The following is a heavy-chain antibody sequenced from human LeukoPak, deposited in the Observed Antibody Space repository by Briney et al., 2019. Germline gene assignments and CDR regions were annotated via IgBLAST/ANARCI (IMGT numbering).Heavy chain of an antibody. V-gene: IGHV1-2*02. CDR1: GYTFTGYF. CDR2: INPNSGGT. D-gene: IGHD3-10*01. Sequence: PRASVKVSCKASGYTFTGYFIHWVRQAPGQGLEWMGWINPNSGGTNYAQKFQGRVTMTRDTSISTAYMELSRLRSDDTAVYYCARDSGERGSGSYLIAYWGQGTLVTVSS. J-gene: IGHJ4*02. CDR3: ARDSGERGSGSYLIAY.